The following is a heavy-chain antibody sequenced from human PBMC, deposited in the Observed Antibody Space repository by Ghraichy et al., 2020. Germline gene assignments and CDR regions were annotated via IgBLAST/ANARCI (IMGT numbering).Heavy chain of an antibody. Sequence: SQTLSLTCTVSGGSISSGGYYWSWIRQHPGKGLEWIGYIYYNPSLKSRVTISVDTSTNQFSLKLSSGTAADTAVYYCARNDYVWGSYRIHGMDVWGQGTTVTVSS. CDR3: ARNDYVWGSYRIHGMDV. J-gene: IGHJ6*02. CDR2: I. V-gene: IGHV4-31*03. D-gene: IGHD3-16*02. CDR1: GGSISSGGYY.